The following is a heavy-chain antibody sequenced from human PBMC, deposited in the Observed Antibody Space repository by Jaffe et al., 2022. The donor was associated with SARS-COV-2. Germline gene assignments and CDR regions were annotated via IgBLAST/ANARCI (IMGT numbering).Heavy chain of an antibody. Sequence: QLQLQESGPGLVKPSETLSLTCTVSGDSISSSNYYWGWIRQPPGKGLEWIGSLYYSGSTYYNPSLKSRVTISVDASKNQFSLRLSSVTAADTAVYYCARHFVLQCFVGPWGQGTLITVSS. J-gene: IGHJ5*02. V-gene: IGHV4-39*01. CDR2: LYYSGST. D-gene: IGHD3-9*01. CDR3: ARHFVLQCFVGP. CDR1: GDSISSSNYY.